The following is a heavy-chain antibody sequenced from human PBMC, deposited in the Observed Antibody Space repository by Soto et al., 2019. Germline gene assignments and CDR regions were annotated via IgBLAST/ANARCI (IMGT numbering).Heavy chain of an antibody. J-gene: IGHJ3*02. V-gene: IGHV4-59*01. CDR3: ARRAWQLRDAFDI. CDR2: IHYNGNT. D-gene: IGHD2-15*01. CDR1: GGSISGYY. Sequence: QVQLQESGPGLVKPSETLSLTCTVSGGSISGYYWSWIRQPPGKGLEWIGYIHYNGNTNYNACLKSRVTISVDTSKNHFSLKLSSVTAADAVVYYCARRAWQLRDAFDIWGQGTMVTVSS.